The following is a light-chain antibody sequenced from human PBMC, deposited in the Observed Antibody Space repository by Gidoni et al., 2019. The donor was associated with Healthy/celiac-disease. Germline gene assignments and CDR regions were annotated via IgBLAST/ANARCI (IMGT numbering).Light chain of an antibody. J-gene: IGKJ2*01. CDR1: QSVSSN. Sequence: EIVMTQSPATLSVPPGERATLSCRASQSVSSNLAWYQQKPDQAPRLLIYGASTRATGIPARFSGSGYGTEFTLTISSLQSEDFAVYYCQQYNNWPPTFGQGTKLEIK. CDR2: GAS. CDR3: QQYNNWPPT. V-gene: IGKV3-15*01.